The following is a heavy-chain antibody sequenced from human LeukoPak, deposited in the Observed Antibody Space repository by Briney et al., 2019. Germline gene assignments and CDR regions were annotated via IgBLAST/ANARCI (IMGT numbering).Heavy chain of an antibody. J-gene: IGHJ6*04. D-gene: IGHD3-10*01. CDR1: GYTLTELS. Sequence: ASVKVSCKASGYTLTELSMHWVRQAPGKGLQWMGGFDPEDGERIYAQKFQGRLTMTEDTSTDTAYMELSSLRSEDTAVYYCATHMFRGVIGDNYFGMDVWGKGTTVTVSS. CDR2: FDPEDGER. V-gene: IGHV1-24*01. CDR3: ATHMFRGVIGDNYFGMDV.